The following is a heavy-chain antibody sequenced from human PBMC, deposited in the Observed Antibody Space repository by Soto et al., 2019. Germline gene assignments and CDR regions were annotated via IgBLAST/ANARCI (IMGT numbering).Heavy chain of an antibody. CDR3: ARGLTPFGSSSWACGVNWCDP. CDR1: GGSFSGYY. D-gene: IGHD6-13*01. V-gene: IGHV4-34*01. CDR2: INHSGST. Sequence: QVQLQQWGAGLLKPSETLSLTCAVYGGSFSGYYWSWIRQPPGKGLEWIGEINHSGSTNYNPALKSRVTISGDTSNIQFSRKLSSVTAADTAVYYCARGLTPFGSSSWACGVNWCDPWGQGTLVAVSS. J-gene: IGHJ5*02.